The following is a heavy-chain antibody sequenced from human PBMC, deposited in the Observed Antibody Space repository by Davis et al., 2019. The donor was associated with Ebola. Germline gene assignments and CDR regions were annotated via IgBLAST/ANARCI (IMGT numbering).Heavy chain of an antibody. CDR1: GFTFSSYA. J-gene: IGHJ6*02. CDR2: ISYDGSNK. CDR3: ATTTGKYYYYGMDV. D-gene: IGHD4-17*01. V-gene: IGHV3-30-3*01. Sequence: GGSLRLSCAASGFTFSSYAMHWVRQAPGKGLEWVAVISYDGSNKYYADSVKGRFTISRDNSKNTLYLQMNSLRAEDTAVYYCATTTGKYYYYGMDVWGQGTTVTVSS.